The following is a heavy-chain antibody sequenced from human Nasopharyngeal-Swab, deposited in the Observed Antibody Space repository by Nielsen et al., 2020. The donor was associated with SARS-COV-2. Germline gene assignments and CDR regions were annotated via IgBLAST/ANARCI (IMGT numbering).Heavy chain of an antibody. CDR3: ARDHLYCSGGSCYRNYYGMDV. J-gene: IGHJ6*02. V-gene: IGHV3-30-3*01. D-gene: IGHD2-15*01. CDR2: ISYDGSNK. Sequence: WIRQPPGKRLEWVAVISYDGSNKYYADSVKGRFTISRDNSKNTLYLQMNSLRAEDTAVYYCARDHLYCSGGSCYRNYYGMDVWGHGTTVTVSS.